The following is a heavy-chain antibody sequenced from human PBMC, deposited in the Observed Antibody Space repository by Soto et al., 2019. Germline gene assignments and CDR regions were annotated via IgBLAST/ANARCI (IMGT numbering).Heavy chain of an antibody. V-gene: IGHV1-69*06. Sequence: QVQLVQSGAEVKKPGSSVNVSCQASGDTFTMYSITWVRQAPGQGLEWMGATIPLFGTANYAQKFQGRVTITADKSTSTVYMALSRLRSDDTAVYYCAQRRVFGVLGGSNYNYGMDVWGLGTTVTVSS. D-gene: IGHD3-3*01. CDR1: GDTFTMYS. CDR2: TIPLFGTA. J-gene: IGHJ6*01. CDR3: AQRRVFGVLGGSNYNYGMDV.